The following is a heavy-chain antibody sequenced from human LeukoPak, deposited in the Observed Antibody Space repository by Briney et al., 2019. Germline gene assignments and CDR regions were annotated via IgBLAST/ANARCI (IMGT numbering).Heavy chain of an antibody. V-gene: IGHV3-30*01. D-gene: IGHD1-7*01. Sequence: GRSLRLSCAASGFTFSTFPMHWVRQAPGKGLQWVAVISNDGNNKHYADSVKGRFTISRDNSKNTLFLQMNSLTTEDTAVYYCARGAGTTVYYIDVWGNGTTVTVSS. CDR3: ARGAGTTVYYIDV. CDR1: GFTFSTFP. J-gene: IGHJ6*03. CDR2: ISNDGNNK.